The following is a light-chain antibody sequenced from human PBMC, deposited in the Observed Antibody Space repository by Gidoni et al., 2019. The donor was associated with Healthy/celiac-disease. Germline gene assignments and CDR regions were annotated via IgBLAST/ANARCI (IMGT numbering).Light chain of an antibody. CDR3: QQYNNWPPPWT. CDR2: GAS. Sequence: EIVMTPSPATLSVSPGGRATLSCRASQSVSSDLAWYQQKPGQAPRLLSYGASTRATGIPARFSGSGSGTEFTLTISRLPSEDFAVYYCQQYNNWPPPWTFGQGTKVEIK. V-gene: IGKV3-15*01. CDR1: QSVSSD. J-gene: IGKJ1*01.